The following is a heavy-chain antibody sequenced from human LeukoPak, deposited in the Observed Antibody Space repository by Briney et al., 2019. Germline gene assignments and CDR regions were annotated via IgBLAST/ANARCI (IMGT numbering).Heavy chain of an antibody. CDR1: GYTFTSYA. V-gene: IGHV7-4-1*02. J-gene: IGHJ4*02. Sequence: GASVKVSCKASGYTFTSYAMNWVRQAPGQGLEWMGWINTNTGNPTYAQGFTGRFVFSLDTSVSTAYLQISSLKAEDTAVYYCANGLMGIAVAGTGYWGQGTLVTVSS. CDR3: ANGLMGIAVAGTGY. D-gene: IGHD6-19*01. CDR2: INTNTGNP.